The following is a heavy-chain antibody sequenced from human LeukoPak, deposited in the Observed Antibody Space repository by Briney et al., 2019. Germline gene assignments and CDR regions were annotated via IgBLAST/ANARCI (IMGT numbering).Heavy chain of an antibody. V-gene: IGHV3-49*04. J-gene: IGHJ6*03. Sequence: GGSLRLSCTASGFTFGDYAMSWVRQAPGTGLEWVGFIRSKAYGGTTEYAASVKGRFTISRDDSKSIAYLQMNSLKTEDTAVYYCTPHPTIHYYGSGVPYYYYMDVWGKGTTVTISS. CDR2: IRSKAYGGTT. D-gene: IGHD3-10*01. CDR1: GFTFGDYA. CDR3: TPHPTIHYYGSGVPYYYYMDV.